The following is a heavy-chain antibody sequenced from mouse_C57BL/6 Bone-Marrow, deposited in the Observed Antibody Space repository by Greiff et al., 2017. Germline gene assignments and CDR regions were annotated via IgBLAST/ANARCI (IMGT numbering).Heavy chain of an antibody. J-gene: IGHJ1*03. D-gene: IGHD1-1*01. CDR2: IDPNSGGT. Sequence: VQLQQPGAELVKPGASVKLSCKASGYTFTSYWMHWVKQRPGRGLEWIGRIDPNSGGTKYNEKFKSKATLTVDKPSSTAYMQLSSLTSEDSAVYYCARRGIMNYGSSSDWYFDVWGTGTTVTVSS. CDR1: GYTFTSYW. CDR3: ARRGIMNYGSSSDWYFDV. V-gene: IGHV1-72*01.